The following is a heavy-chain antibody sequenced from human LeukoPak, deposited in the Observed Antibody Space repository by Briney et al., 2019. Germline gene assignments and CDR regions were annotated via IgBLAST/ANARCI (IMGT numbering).Heavy chain of an antibody. CDR2: IYPGDSDT. CDR3: ARHQIVGDSISAFDI. V-gene: IGHV5-51*01. CDR1: GFTFTTHW. J-gene: IGHJ3*02. Sequence: GESLKISCKGSGFTFTTHWIGWMRQMPGNGLEWMGIIYPGDSDTRYSPSFQGQVTITVDKSTTTAYLQWSSLKASDTAMYFCARHQIVGDSISAFDIWGQGTMVTVSS. D-gene: IGHD1-26*01.